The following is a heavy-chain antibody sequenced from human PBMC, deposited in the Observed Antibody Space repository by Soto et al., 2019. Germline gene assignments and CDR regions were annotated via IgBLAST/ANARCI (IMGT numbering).Heavy chain of an antibody. V-gene: IGHV1-69*01. D-gene: IGHD3-22*01. Sequence: QVQLVQSGAEVKKPGSSVKVSCKASGGTFSSYAISWVRQAPGQGLEWMGGIIPIFGTANYAQKVQGRVTITEADSTSTADMELSSLRSEDTAVYYCARDDSRGYYGLHYGMDVWGQGTTVTVSS. CDR2: IIPIFGTA. J-gene: IGHJ6*02. CDR1: GGTFSSYA. CDR3: ARDDSRGYYGLHYGMDV.